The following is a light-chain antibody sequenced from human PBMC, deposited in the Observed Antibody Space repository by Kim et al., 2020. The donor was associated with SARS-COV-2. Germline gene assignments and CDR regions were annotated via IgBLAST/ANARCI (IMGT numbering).Light chain of an antibody. V-gene: IGLV2-18*02. CDR2: EVS. J-gene: IGLJ1*01. CDR1: SSDVGSYNR. CDR3: SSYTTSSTYV. Sequence: GQSVPIPCAGTSSDVGSYNRVSWYQQPPGTAPKLIIYEVSNRPSGVPARFSGSKSGNTASLTISGLQAEDEADYYCSSYTTSSTYVFGTGTKVTVL.